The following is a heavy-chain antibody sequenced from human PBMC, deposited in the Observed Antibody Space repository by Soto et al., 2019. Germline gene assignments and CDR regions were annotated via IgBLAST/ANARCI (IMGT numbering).Heavy chain of an antibody. V-gene: IGHV3-20*01. D-gene: IGHD6-13*01. CDR1: GFTFDDYG. Sequence: EVQLVESGGGVVRPGGSLRLSCAASGFTFDDYGMSWVRQAPGKGLEWVSGINWNGGSTGYADSVKGRFTISRDNAKNSLYLQMNSLRAEDTALYHCARDRAIAAAGTGGYFDYWGQGTLVTVSS. CDR2: INWNGGST. CDR3: ARDRAIAAAGTGGYFDY. J-gene: IGHJ4*02.